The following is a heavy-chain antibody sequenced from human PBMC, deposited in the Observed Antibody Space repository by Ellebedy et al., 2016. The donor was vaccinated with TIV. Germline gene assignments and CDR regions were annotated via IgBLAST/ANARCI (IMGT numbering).Heavy chain of an antibody. Sequence: ASVKVSXXASGGTFRSFDITWVRQAPGQGLEWMGGIIPLYRTSKYAQKFQGRVTITADRSTSTSYMELTSLRSEDTAVYYCARDRGDNNGDVNDAFDVWGQGTMATVSS. V-gene: IGHV1-69*06. CDR1: GGTFRSFD. CDR2: IIPLYRTS. CDR3: ARDRGDNNGDVNDAFDV. D-gene: IGHD1-14*01. J-gene: IGHJ3*01.